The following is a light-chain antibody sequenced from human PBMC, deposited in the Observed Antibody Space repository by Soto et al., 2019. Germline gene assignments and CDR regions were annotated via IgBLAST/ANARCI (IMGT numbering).Light chain of an antibody. CDR3: QSYASSLSTGCV. V-gene: IGLV1-40*01. CDR1: NSNIGAGYD. CDR2: ANN. Sequence: QSVLTQPPSVSGAPGQRVSISCTGSNSNIGAGYDVHWYQQLPGKAPTLLIYANNNRPSGVPDRFSGSKSGTSASLAITGLRPDDEADYYCQSYASSLSTGCVFGTGTKLTVL. J-gene: IGLJ1*01.